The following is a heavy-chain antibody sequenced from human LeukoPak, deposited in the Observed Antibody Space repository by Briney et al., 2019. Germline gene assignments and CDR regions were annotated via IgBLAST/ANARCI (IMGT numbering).Heavy chain of an antibody. CDR1: GYSISSGYY. V-gene: IGHV4-38-2*01. D-gene: IGHD5-24*01. Sequence: SETLSLTCAVSGYSISSGYYWGWSRQPPGQGLEWIGSIYHSGSTYYNPSLKSRVTISVDTSKNQFSLKLSSVTAADTAVYYCARQFRAYFDYWGQGTLVTVSS. J-gene: IGHJ4*02. CDR3: ARQFRAYFDY. CDR2: IYHSGST.